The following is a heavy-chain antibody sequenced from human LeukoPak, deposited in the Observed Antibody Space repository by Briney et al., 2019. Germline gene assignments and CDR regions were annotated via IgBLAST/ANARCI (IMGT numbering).Heavy chain of an antibody. D-gene: IGHD3-22*01. CDR2: ISSSSSYI. CDR1: GFTFSSYS. Sequence: GGSLRLSCAASGFTFSSYSMNWVRQAPGKGLEWVSSISSSSSYIYYADSVKGRFTISRDNAKNSLYLQMNSLRAEDTAVYYCARVRRPDSNGYYFPPDYWGQGTLVTVSS. V-gene: IGHV3-21*01. J-gene: IGHJ4*02. CDR3: ARVRRPDSNGYYFPPDY.